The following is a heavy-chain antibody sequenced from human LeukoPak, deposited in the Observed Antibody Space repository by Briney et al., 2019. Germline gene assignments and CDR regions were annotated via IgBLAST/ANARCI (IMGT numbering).Heavy chain of an antibody. J-gene: IGHJ3*02. Sequence: QPGRSLRLSCAASGFTFSSYGMHWVRQAPGKGLEWVAVIWYDGSNKYYADSVKGRFTISRDNSKNTLYLQMNSLRAEDTAVYYCAREYFIRSKRYAFDIWGQGTMVTVSS. V-gene: IGHV3-33*01. CDR3: AREYFIRSKRYAFDI. D-gene: IGHD3-9*01. CDR1: GFTFSSYG. CDR2: IWYDGSNK.